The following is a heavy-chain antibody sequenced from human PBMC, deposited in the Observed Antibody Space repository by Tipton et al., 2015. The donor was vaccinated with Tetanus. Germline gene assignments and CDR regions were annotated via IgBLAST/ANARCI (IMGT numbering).Heavy chain of an antibody. CDR3: VRAKLRRGFSGYLYYDL. CDR2: IYHTGAA. J-gene: IGHJ2*01. Sequence: TLSLTCTVSGDSLVRGGYYWTWIRHLPGKGLEWIGYIYHTGAAHYNPSLKSRVTLSVDMSKNQFSLKLTSVTAADSAIYYCVRAKLRRGFSGYLYYDLWGRGTLVTVSS. D-gene: IGHD5-12*01. V-gene: IGHV4-31*03. CDR1: GDSLVRGGYY.